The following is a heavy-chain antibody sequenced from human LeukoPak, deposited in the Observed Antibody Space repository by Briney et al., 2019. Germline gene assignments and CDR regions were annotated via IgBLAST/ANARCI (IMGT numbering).Heavy chain of an antibody. CDR3: ARGVVAAPQTFDY. J-gene: IGHJ4*02. CDR1: GGSISSNY. Sequence: SETLSLTCNVSGGSISSNYWSWIRQPPGKGLEWIGYIYFSGSTNYNPSLKSRVTISVDTSKNQFSLKLSSVTAADTAVYYCARGVVAAPQTFDYWGQGTLVTVSS. V-gene: IGHV4-59*01. CDR2: IYFSGST. D-gene: IGHD2-15*01.